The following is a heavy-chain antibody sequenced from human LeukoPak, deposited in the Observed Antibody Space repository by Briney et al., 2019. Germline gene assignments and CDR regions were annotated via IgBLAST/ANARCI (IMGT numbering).Heavy chain of an antibody. V-gene: IGHV4-34*01. D-gene: IGHD5-18*01. CDR1: GGSFSGYY. J-gene: IGHJ3*02. CDR2: INHSGST. Sequence: SETLSLTCAVYGGSFSGYYWSWIRQPPGKGLEWIGEINHSGSTNYNPSLKSRVTISVDTSKNQFSLKLSSVTAADTAVYYCATPDTAMARGAFDIWGQGTMVTVSS. CDR3: ATPDTAMARGAFDI.